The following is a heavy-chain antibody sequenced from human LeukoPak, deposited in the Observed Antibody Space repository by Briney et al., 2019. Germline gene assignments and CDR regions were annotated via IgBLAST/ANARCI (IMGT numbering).Heavy chain of an antibody. D-gene: IGHD5-12*01. CDR1: GYTFTSYY. V-gene: IGHV1-46*01. CDR3: AREGRIYSGYDSGDYYYYMDV. J-gene: IGHJ6*03. Sequence: ASVKVSCKASGYTFTSYYMHWVRQAPGQGLEWMGIINPSGGSTSYAQKFQGRVTMTRDTSTSTVYMELSSLRSEDTAVYYCAREGRIYSGYDSGDYYYYMDVWGKGTTVTVSS. CDR2: INPSGGST.